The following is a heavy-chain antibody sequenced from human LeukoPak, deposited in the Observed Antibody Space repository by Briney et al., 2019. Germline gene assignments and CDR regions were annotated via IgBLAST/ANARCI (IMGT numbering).Heavy chain of an antibody. CDR1: GDSINTGSYY. CDR2: VYSSGST. J-gene: IGHJ4*02. CDR3: ARLPARDGYNFDRMPIDY. D-gene: IGHD5-24*01. Sequence: PSETLSLTCTVSGDSINTGSYYWSWIRQSAGKGLEWVGRVYSSGSTNYNPSLKSRVTISVDTSKNQFSLKLSSVTAADTAVYYCARLPARDGYNFDRMPIDYWGQGTLVTVSS. V-gene: IGHV4-61*02.